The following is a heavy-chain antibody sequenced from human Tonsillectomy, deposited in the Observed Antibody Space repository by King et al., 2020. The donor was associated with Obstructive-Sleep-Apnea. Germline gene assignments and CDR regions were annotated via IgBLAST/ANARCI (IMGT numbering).Heavy chain of an antibody. CDR3: ARAGIAVAGSWGIDY. CDR2: IYPGDSDT. CDR1: GYSFTNKW. Sequence: VQSGAEVKKPGESLKISCKGSGYSFTNKWIIWVRQMPGKGLEWMGVIYPGDSDTRYSPSFQGQVTISVDRSISTAYLQWSCLKASDTAMYFCARAGIAVAGSWGIDYWGQGSLVTVSS. D-gene: IGHD6-19*01. V-gene: IGHV5-51*01. J-gene: IGHJ4*02.